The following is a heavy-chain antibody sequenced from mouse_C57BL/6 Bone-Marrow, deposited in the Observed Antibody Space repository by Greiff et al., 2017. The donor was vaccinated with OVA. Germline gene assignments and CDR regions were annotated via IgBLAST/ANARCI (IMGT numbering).Heavy chain of an antibody. Sequence: EVQLQQSGAELVRPGASVKLSCTASGFNIKDDYMHWVKQRPEQGLEWIGWIDPENGDTEYASKFQGKATITADTSSNTAYLQLSSLTSEDTAAYYCTPLYGYYLDDWGTGTTLTVSS. CDR2: IDPENGDT. V-gene: IGHV14-4*01. CDR1: GFNIKDDY. J-gene: IGHJ2*01. CDR3: TPLYGYYLDD. D-gene: IGHD2-2*01.